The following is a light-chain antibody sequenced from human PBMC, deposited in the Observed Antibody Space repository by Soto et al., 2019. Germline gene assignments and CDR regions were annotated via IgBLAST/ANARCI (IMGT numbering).Light chain of an antibody. Sequence: EMVLTQSPATLSVSPGERVTLSCRASQNLHSFLNWYQQRLGQAPRPLIYDGSKRAAGVPDRISGDGSGTDYTLTISSLEPEDFAVYYCQQRTRWPLTFGQGISLEIK. V-gene: IGKV3-11*01. CDR3: QQRTRWPLT. J-gene: IGKJ5*01. CDR1: QNLHSF. CDR2: DGS.